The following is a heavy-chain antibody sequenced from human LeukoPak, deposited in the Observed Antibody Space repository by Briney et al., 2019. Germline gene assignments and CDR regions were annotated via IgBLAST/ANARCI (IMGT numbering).Heavy chain of an antibody. Sequence: GGSLRLFCAASGFTFTSYWMNWDRQAPGMGLEWVANIKQDGSEKYYVDSVKGRFTISRDNAKNSLYLQINSLRAEDTAVYYCARDPDRDGVDYWGQGTLVTVSS. D-gene: IGHD1-14*01. CDR1: GFTFTSYW. CDR3: ARDPDRDGVDY. V-gene: IGHV3-7*01. J-gene: IGHJ4*02. CDR2: IKQDGSEK.